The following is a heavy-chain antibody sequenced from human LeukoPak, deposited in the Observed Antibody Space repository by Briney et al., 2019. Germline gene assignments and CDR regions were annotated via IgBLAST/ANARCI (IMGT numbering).Heavy chain of an antibody. J-gene: IGHJ4*02. CDR2: IIPIFGTA. V-gene: IGHV1-69*13. Sequence: SVKVSCKVSGYTLTELSMHWVRQAPGKGLEWMGGIIPIFGTANYAQKFQGRVTITADESTSTAYMELSSLRSDDTAVYYCARVSQPPGISLDYWGQGTLVTVSS. CDR1: GYTLTELS. D-gene: IGHD6-13*01. CDR3: ARVSQPPGISLDY.